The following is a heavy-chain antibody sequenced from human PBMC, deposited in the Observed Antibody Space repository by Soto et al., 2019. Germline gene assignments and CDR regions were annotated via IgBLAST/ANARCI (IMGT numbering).Heavy chain of an antibody. CDR3: ARRRIVPTTNFDY. CDR1: GDSISSSSFY. D-gene: IGHD1-26*01. J-gene: IGHJ4*02. V-gene: IGHV4-39*01. CDR2: IFHTGAT. Sequence: PSETLSLTCTVSGDSISSSSFYWGWIRQPPGKGLEWIGHIFHTGATYQNPTLKSRLRMSVDTSKNQFSRNLSSVTATDTAVYYCARRRIVPTTNFDYWGQGTLVTVSS.